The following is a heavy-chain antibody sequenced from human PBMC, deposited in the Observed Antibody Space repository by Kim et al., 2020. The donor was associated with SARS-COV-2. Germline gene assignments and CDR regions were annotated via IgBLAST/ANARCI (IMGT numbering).Heavy chain of an antibody. J-gene: IGHJ1*01. V-gene: IGHV3-23*01. CDR1: GFTFSTYA. CDR2: LIGSSGNT. CDR3: AKGLGRWLNYESSDQTNFQP. D-gene: IGHD3-22*01. Sequence: GGSLRLSCAASGFTFSTYAMSWVRQAPGKGLEWVSSLIGSSGNTYYADFVMGRFTISRENSRNTLYLQMNSLRADDTAVYYCAKGLGRWLNYESSDQTNFQPWGHGTLVTVSS.